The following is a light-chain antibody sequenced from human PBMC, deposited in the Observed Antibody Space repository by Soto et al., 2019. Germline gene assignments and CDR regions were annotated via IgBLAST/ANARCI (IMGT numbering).Light chain of an antibody. CDR3: SSYTSSSTLDVV. CDR1: SSDVGNYNF. J-gene: IGLJ2*01. CDR2: DVS. Sequence: QSALTQPASVSGSPGQSITISCTGTSSDVGNYNFVSWYQQLPGKAPKLMIYDVSNRPSGVSNRFSGSKSGNTASLTISGLQAEDEADYYCSSYTSSSTLDVVFGGGTKLTVL. V-gene: IGLV2-14*01.